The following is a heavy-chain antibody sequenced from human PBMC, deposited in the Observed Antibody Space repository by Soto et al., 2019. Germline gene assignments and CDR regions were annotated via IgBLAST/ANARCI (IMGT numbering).Heavy chain of an antibody. CDR2: ISGSGGST. D-gene: IGHD5-12*01. CDR3: AKGRDIVATVGGWFDP. Sequence: EVQLLESGGGLVQPGGSLRLSCAASGFTFSSYAMSWVRQAPGKGLEWVSAISGSGGSTYYADSVKGRFTISRDNSKNTLYLQMNSLRAEATAVYYCAKGRDIVATVGGWFDPWGQGTLVTVSS. J-gene: IGHJ5*02. V-gene: IGHV3-23*01. CDR1: GFTFSSYA.